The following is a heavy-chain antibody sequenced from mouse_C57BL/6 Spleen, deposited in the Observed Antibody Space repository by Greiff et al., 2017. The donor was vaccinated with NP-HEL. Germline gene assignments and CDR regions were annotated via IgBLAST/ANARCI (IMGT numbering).Heavy chain of an antibody. J-gene: IGHJ3*01. CDR1: GYTFTSYW. V-gene: IGHV1-61*01. CDR3: ARRDYGSSLAY. Sequence: QVQLQQPGAELVRPGSSVKLSCKASGYTFTSYWMDRVKQRPGQGLEWIGNIYPSDSETHYNQKFKDKATLTVDKSSSTAYMKLSSLTSEDSAVYYCARRDYGSSLAYWGQGTLVTVSA. D-gene: IGHD1-1*01. CDR2: IYPSDSET.